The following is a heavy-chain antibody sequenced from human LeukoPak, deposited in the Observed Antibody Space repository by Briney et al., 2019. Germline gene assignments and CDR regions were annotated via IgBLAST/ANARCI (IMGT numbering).Heavy chain of an antibody. CDR2: IYYSGST. CDR3: ARNTSPGGYFDL. D-gene: IGHD1-14*01. CDR1: GGSISSTSHH. J-gene: IGHJ2*01. V-gene: IGHV4-39*07. Sequence: SETLSHTCSVSGGSISSTSHHWDWIRQPPGKGLEWIGSIYYSGSTYFNPSLKSRVTISVDTSKNQFSLKLNSVTAADTAVYYCARNTSPGGYFDLWGRGTLVTVSS.